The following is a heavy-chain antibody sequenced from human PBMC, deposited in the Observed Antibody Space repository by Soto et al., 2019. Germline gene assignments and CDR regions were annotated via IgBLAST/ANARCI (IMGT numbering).Heavy chain of an antibody. CDR3: ARERGSYDSSGYYSPFDY. J-gene: IGHJ4*02. CDR2: IYYSGST. V-gene: IGHV4-31*03. D-gene: IGHD3-22*01. CDR1: GGSISSGGYY. Sequence: QVQLQESGPGLVKPSQTLSLTCTVPGGSISSGGYYWSWIRQHPGKGLEWIGYIYYSGSTYYNPSLKSRVTISVDTSKNQFSLKLSSVTAADTAVYYCARERGSYDSSGYYSPFDYWGQGTLVTVSS.